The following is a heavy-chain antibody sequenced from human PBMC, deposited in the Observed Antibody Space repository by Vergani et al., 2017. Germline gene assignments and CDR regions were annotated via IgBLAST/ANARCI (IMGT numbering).Heavy chain of an antibody. D-gene: IGHD5-12*01. CDR2: ISWNSGAV. CDR1: GITSWKFG. Sequence: EVDLVESGGGLAQPGGSLRLSCEASGITSWKFGMHWVRQGPGKGLEWVSGISWNSGAVDYADSVRGRFTISRDNAKNSLFLEMNSLRFEDTAVYFCTKGSVYYHDSAGHGYGPYTGFDLWGQGTLVTVSS. CDR3: TKGSVYYHDSAGHGYGPYTGFDL. V-gene: IGHV3-9*02. J-gene: IGHJ3*01.